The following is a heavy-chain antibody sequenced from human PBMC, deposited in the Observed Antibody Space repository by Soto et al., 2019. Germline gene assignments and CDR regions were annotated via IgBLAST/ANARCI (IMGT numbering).Heavy chain of an antibody. CDR1: GLTFRGHS. J-gene: IGHJ5*02. Sequence: PGGSLRLCCTAAGLTFRGHSVSLVRTAPGKGLEWVSYISSSSSTIYYADSVKGRFTISRDNAKNSLYLQMNSLRDEDTAVYYCARCSGWYGWFDPWGQGTLVTVS. CDR2: ISSSSSTI. CDR3: ARCSGWYGWFDP. D-gene: IGHD6-19*01. V-gene: IGHV3-48*02.